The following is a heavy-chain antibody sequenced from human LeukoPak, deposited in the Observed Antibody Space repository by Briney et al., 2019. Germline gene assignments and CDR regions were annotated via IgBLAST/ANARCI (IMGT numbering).Heavy chain of an antibody. CDR1: GYSFTSYW. D-gene: IGHD6-19*01. CDR2: IDPSDSYT. J-gene: IGHJ4*02. CDR3: ARHGSLNGYSGWYIY. V-gene: IGHV5-10-1*01. Sequence: GESLKISRKGSGYSFTSYWISWVRQMPGKGLEWMGRIDPSDSYTNYSPSFQGHVTISADKSISTAYLQWSSLKASDTAMYYCARHGSLNGYSGWYIYWGQGTLVTVSS.